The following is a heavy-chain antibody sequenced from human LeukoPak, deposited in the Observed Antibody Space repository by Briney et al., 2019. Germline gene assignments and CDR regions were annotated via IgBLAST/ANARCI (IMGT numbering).Heavy chain of an antibody. J-gene: IGHJ4*02. CDR1: AHTFTSYD. D-gene: IGHD3-10*01. CDR3: ARVRAYYDSGSYGY. CDR2: MNPNSDNT. V-gene: IGHV1-8*01. Sequence: ASVKVSCKASAHTFTSYDINWVRQATGQGLEWMGWMNPNSDNTGYAQKFQGRLTMTRHTSISTAYMELSSLRSDDTAVYYCARVRAYYDSGSYGYWGQGTLVTVSS.